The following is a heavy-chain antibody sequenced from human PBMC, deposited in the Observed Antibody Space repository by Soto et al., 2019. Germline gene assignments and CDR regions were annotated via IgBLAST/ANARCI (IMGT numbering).Heavy chain of an antibody. CDR1: GVSISSSNYH. V-gene: IGHV4-39*07. CDR3: ARSIPPRGAVWGWFDP. J-gene: IGHJ5*02. CDR2: IYYTGST. D-gene: IGHD3-16*01. Sequence: SATLSLTCTVSGVSISSSNYHWGWIRQPPGKGLEWIGSIYYTGSTHYNPSLKSRLSISIAASKNQFSLTLRSVTAADAAMYYCARSIPPRGAVWGWFDPWGHGILVTVSS.